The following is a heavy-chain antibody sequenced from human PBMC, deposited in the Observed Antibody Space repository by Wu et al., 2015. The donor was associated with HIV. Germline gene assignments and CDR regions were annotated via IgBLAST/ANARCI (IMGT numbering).Heavy chain of an antibody. CDR1: GGTFSSYA. D-gene: IGHD3-9*01. CDR2: IIPIFGTA. J-gene: IGHJ6*02. V-gene: IGHV1-69*13. Sequence: QVQLVQSGAEVKKPGASVKVSCKASGGTFSSYAISWVRQAPGQGLEWMGRIIPIFGTANYAQKFQGRVTITADESTSTAYMELSSLRSEDTAVYYCARGGRYYKDYYYGMDVWGQGTTVTVSS. CDR3: ARGGRYYKDYYYGMDV.